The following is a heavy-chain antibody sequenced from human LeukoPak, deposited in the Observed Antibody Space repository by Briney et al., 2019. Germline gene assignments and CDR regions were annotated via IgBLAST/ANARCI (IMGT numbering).Heavy chain of an antibody. CDR1: GASISSSSYY. CDR2: IYYSGST. D-gene: IGHD3-22*01. CDR3: ARGGWNKFDY. Sequence: SETLSLTCTVSGASISSSSYYWVWIRQPPGKGLEWIGNIYYSGSTYYNPSLKSRVTISVDTSKNQFSLKLSSVTAADTAVYYCARGGWNKFDYWGQGTLVTVSS. J-gene: IGHJ4*02. V-gene: IGHV4-39*07.